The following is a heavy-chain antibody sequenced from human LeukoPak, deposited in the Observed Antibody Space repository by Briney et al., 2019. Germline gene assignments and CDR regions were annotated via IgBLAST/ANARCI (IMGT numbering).Heavy chain of an antibody. J-gene: IGHJ5*01. Sequence: GGSLRLSCSASGFAFSVYAMSWLRQPPGKELEWVSTINANSGTTSYAASVRGRFTISRDNSKNTLYLQLNTLRADDTATYYCAKPISGGLAVTADWFHPWGQGTLVVVSS. CDR2: INANSGTT. CDR3: AKPISGGLAVTADWFHP. CDR1: GFAFSVYA. V-gene: IGHV3-23*01. D-gene: IGHD6-19*01.